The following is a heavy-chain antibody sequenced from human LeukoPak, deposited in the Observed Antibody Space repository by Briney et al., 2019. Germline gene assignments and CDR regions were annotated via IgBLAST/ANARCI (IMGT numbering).Heavy chain of an antibody. CDR1: GFIVSSNY. J-gene: IGHJ4*02. CDR3: ARDGSYLDY. Sequence: GGSLRLSCAASGFIVSSNYMSWVRQAPGKGLEWVSILYSGGSTYYADSVKGRFTISRDNSKNTLYLQMNSLRAEDTAVYYCARDGSYLDYWGQGTLVTVSS. CDR2: LYSGGST. V-gene: IGHV3-53*01.